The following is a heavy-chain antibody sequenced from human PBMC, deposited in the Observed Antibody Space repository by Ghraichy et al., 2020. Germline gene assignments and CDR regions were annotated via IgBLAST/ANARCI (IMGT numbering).Heavy chain of an antibody. D-gene: IGHD3-10*01. CDR3: ARAEGLYGSGKVWWFDP. CDR2: IIPIFGTA. J-gene: IGHJ5*02. V-gene: IGHV1-69*06. CDR1: GGTFSSYA. Sequence: SVKVSCKASGGTFSSYAISWVRQAPGQGLEWMGGIIPIFGTANYAQKFQGRVTITADKSTSTAYMELSSLRSEDTAVYYCARAEGLYGSGKVWWFDPWGQGTLVTVSS.